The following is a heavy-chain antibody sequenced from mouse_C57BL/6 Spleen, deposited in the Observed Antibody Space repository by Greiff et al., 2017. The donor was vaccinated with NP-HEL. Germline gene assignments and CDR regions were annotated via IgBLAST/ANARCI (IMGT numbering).Heavy chain of an antibody. CDR3: AREDAMDY. V-gene: IGHV1-26*01. CDR2: INPNNGGT. Sequence: EVQVVESGPELVKPGASVKISCKASGYTFTYYYMNWVKQSHGKSLEWIGDINPNNGGTSYNQKFKGKATLTVDKSSSTAYMELRSLTSEDSAVYYCAREDAMDYWGQGTSVTVSS. CDR1: GYTFTYYY. J-gene: IGHJ4*01.